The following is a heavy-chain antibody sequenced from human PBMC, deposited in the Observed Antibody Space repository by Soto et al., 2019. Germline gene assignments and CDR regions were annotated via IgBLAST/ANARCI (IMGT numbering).Heavy chain of an antibody. D-gene: IGHD6-19*01. CDR1: GFTFSSYA. Sequence: PGGSLRLSCASSGFTFSSYAMHWVRQAPGKGLEWVAVISYDGSNKYYADSVKGRFTISRDNSKNTLYLQMNSLRAEDTAVYYCAREMAAYYFDYWGQGTLVTVSS. V-gene: IGHV3-30-3*01. CDR3: AREMAAYYFDY. CDR2: ISYDGSNK. J-gene: IGHJ4*02.